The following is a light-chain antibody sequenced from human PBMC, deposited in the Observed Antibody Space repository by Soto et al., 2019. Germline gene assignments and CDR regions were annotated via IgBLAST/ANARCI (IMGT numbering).Light chain of an antibody. Sequence: EIVLTQSPGTLSLSPGERVTLSWRASHFVSSRNLAWYQQKPGQAPRLLIYGASSRAPGIPDRFSGSGSGTDFTLTISRLEPEDFAVYYCQQYGSSGTFGQGTKVDIK. J-gene: IGKJ1*01. CDR2: GAS. V-gene: IGKV3-20*01. CDR1: HFVSSRN. CDR3: QQYGSSGT.